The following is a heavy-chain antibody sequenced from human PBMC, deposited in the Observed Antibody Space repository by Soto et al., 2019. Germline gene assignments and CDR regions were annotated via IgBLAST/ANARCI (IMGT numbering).Heavy chain of an antibody. V-gene: IGHV4-34*01. CDR1: GGSFSGYY. CDR3: ARRDHSSSSGAPYFDY. Sequence: PSETLSLTCAVYGGSFSGYYWSWIRQPPGKGLEWIGEINHSGSTNYNPSLKSRVTISVDTSKNQFSLKLSSVTAADTAVYYCARRDHSSSSGAPYFDYWGQGTQVTVSS. D-gene: IGHD6-6*01. J-gene: IGHJ4*02. CDR2: INHSGST.